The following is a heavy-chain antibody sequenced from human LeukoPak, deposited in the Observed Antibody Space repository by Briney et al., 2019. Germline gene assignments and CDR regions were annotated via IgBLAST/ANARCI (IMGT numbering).Heavy chain of an antibody. CDR2: ISYDGSNK. CDR3: AKASHPPFSPEQWLVTHFDY. V-gene: IGHV3-30*18. Sequence: GGSLRLSCAASGFTFSSYGMHWVRQAPGKGLEWVAVISYDGSNKYYADSVKGRFTISRDNSKNTLYLQMNSLRAEDTAVYYCAKASHPPFSPEQWLVTHFDYWGQGTLVTVSS. J-gene: IGHJ4*02. CDR1: GFTFSSYG. D-gene: IGHD6-19*01.